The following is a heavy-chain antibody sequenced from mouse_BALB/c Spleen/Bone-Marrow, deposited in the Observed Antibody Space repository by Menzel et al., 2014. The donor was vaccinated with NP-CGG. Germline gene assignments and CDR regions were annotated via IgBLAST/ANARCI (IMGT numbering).Heavy chain of an antibody. J-gene: IGHJ4*01. CDR3: ARHDGRYYAMDY. Sequence: EAKVVESGGDLVKPGGSLKLSCAASGFAFSSYGMSWVRQTPEKRLEWVATISSGGSYTYYLDSVKGRFTISRDNARNTLYLQMSSLRSEDTALYYCARHDGRYYAMDYWGQGTSVTVSS. V-gene: IGHV5-9*02. CDR2: ISSGGSYT. CDR1: GFAFSSYG.